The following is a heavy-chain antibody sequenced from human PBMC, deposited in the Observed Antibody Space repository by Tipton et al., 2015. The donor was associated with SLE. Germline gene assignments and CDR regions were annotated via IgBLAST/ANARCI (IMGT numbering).Heavy chain of an antibody. CDR2: INSDGSST. CDR3: ARGRDWTVAGANYFHH. Sequence: GSLRLSCAASGFTFSSYWMHWVRQAPGKGLVWVSRINSDGSSTTYAESEKGRFTISRDNAKNTVNLQMNSLRAEDTAVYYCARGRDWTVAGANYFHHWGQGALVTVSS. CDR1: GFTFSSYW. D-gene: IGHD6-19*01. V-gene: IGHV3-74*03. J-gene: IGHJ1*01.